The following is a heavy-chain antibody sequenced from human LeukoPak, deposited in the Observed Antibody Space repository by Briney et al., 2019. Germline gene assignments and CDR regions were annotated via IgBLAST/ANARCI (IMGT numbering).Heavy chain of an antibody. CDR1: GFTLSTYD. D-gene: IGHD3-10*01. CDR2: IYRDGDT. CDR3: AREMSGSNDALDI. V-gene: IGHV3-13*01. J-gene: IGHJ3*02. Sequence: GGSLRLSCAASGFTLSTYDMHWVRQPTGEGLEWVSIIYRDGDTYYPGSVKGRFTISRNNAKNSLYLQMNSLRSEDTGVYYCAREMSGSNDALDIWGQGRMVTVSS.